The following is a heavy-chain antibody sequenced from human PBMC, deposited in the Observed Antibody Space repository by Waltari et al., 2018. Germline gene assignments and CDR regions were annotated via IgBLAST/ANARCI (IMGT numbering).Heavy chain of an antibody. V-gene: IGHV4-4*07. CDR1: GYSISTYY. CDR3: ARAKENWGRNAFDI. Sequence: QVQLQESGPGLVKPSETLSLTCTVAGYSISTYYWSWIRQPAGKGLEWIGRFYNSGTTYYNPSLKSRVTMSVDTSNNQFSLKLDSVTAADTAVYYCARAKENWGRNAFDIWGQGTVLTVSS. D-gene: IGHD7-27*01. CDR2: FYNSGTT. J-gene: IGHJ3*02.